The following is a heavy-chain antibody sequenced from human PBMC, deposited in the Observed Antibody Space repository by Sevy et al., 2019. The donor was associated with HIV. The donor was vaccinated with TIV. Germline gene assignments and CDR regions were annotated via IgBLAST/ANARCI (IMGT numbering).Heavy chain of an antibody. V-gene: IGHV4-39*01. CDR1: GGSISSSSYY. CDR3: ARQHSCIWNDLCWFDP. Sequence: SETLSLTCTVSGGSISSSSYYWGWIRQPPGKGLEWIGSIYYSGSTYYNPSLKSRVTISVDTSKNQFSLKLSSVTAADTPVYYCARQHSCIWNDLCWFDPWGQGTLVTVSS. J-gene: IGHJ5*02. CDR2: IYYSGST. D-gene: IGHD1-1*01.